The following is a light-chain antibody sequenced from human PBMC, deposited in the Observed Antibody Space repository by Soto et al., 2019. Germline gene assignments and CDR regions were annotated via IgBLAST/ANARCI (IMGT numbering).Light chain of an antibody. CDR1: QSVSSSY. CDR3: QQYGSSPVA. CDR2: GAS. J-gene: IGKJ2*01. V-gene: IGKV3-20*01. Sequence: EIVLTQSPGTLSLSPGERATLSCRASQSVSSSYLAWYQQKPGQAPRLLIYGASSRATGIPDRFSGSGSGTDFTITISRLEPEDFAVYYCQQYGSSPVAFGQGTKLEIK.